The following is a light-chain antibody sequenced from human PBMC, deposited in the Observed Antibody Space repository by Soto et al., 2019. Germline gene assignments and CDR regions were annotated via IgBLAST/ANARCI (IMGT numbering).Light chain of an antibody. CDR1: QSVSGY. Sequence: EIVLTQSPDTLSLSPGERATLSCRAGQSVSGYLGWYQQKPGQAPRLLIYDASNRAYGVPARFRGSGSGTNFTLPIASLEPEDFAVYYCQQRSNWPYLTFGGGTRV. CDR3: QQRSNWPYLT. CDR2: DAS. J-gene: IGKJ4*01. V-gene: IGKV3-11*01.